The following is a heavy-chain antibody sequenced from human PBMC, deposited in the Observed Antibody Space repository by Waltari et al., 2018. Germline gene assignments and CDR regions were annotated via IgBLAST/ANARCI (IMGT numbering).Heavy chain of an antibody. V-gene: IGHV4-38-2*02. D-gene: IGHD1-1*01. CDR2: IYHSGST. CDR1: GYSISSGYY. CDR3: ARDRNTGVDY. Sequence: QVQLQESGPGLVKPSETLSLTCAVSGYSISSGYYWGWIRQPPGKGLEWIGSIYHSGSTYYNPSLKSRVTISVDTSKNQFSLKLSSVTAADTAVYYCARDRNTGVDYWGQGTLVTVSS. J-gene: IGHJ4*02.